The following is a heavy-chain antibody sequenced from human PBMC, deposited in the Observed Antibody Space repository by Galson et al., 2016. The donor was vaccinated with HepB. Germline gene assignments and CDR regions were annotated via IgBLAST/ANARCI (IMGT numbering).Heavy chain of an antibody. CDR3: ARVRSGWYFDI. D-gene: IGHD6-19*01. CDR1: GFAFSGYS. CDR2: ITSSGLYI. V-gene: IGHV3-21*01. Sequence: SLRLSCAASGFAFSGYSMNWVRQAPGKGLEWVSSITSSGLYIYYADSVKGRFTIARDNAKNTLYLQMNSLRAEDTAVYYCARVRSGWYFDIWAKGQWSPSLQ. J-gene: IGHJ3*02.